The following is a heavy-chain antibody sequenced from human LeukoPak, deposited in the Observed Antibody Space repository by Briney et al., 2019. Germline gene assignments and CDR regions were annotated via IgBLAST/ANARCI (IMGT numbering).Heavy chain of an antibody. V-gene: IGHV1-2*02. CDR3: ARVPSYYYDSSGYLPLDY. D-gene: IGHD3-22*01. CDR1: GYTFTGYY. CDR2: INPNSGGT. Sequence: GASVKVSCKASGYTFTGYYMHWVRQAPGQGLEWMGWINPNSGGTNYAQKFQGRVTMTRDTSISTAYMELSRLRSDDTAVYYCARVPSYYYDSSGYLPLDYWGQGTLDTVSS. J-gene: IGHJ4*02.